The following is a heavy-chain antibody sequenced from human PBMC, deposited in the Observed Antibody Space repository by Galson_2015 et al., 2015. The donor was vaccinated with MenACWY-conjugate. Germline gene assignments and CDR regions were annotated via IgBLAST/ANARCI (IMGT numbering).Heavy chain of an antibody. CDR3: ARDGGSSLAPFAY. Sequence: SLRLSCATSAFSVGSNYMSWVRQAPGKGLEWVSLIYSGGDTYYADSVKGRFTISRDNSKNTLYLQMNYLRAEDTAVYYCARDGGSSLAPFAYSGQGSLVTVSS. J-gene: IGHJ4*02. CDR2: IYSGGDT. V-gene: IGHV3-53*01. D-gene: IGHD6-6*01. CDR1: AFSVGSNY.